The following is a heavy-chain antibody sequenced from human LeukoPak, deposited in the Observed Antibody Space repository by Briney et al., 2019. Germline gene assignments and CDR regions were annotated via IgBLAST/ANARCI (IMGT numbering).Heavy chain of an antibody. V-gene: IGHV1-2*06. CDR3: ARDATYSTSWHDY. J-gene: IGHJ4*02. CDR2: INPNNGGT. CDR1: GYTFTGYY. D-gene: IGHD6-13*01. Sequence: ASVKVSCKASGYTFTGYYIHWVRQAPGQGLVWMGRINPNNGGTNYAQKFQGRVTLTRDTSISTAYMELSRLTSDDTAVYYGARDATYSTSWHDYWGPGTLVTVSS.